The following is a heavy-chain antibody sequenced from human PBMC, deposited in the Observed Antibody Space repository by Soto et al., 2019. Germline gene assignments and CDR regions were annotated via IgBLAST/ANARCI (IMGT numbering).Heavy chain of an antibody. D-gene: IGHD3-10*01. Sequence: GASVKVSCKASGGTFSSYTISWVRQAPGQGLEWMGRIIPILGIANYAQKFQGRVTITADKSTSTAYMELSSLRSEDTAVYYCARTYCYGSGSYYNGPADYWGQGTLVTVSS. CDR2: IIPILGIA. V-gene: IGHV1-69*02. CDR3: ARTYCYGSGSYYNGPADY. CDR1: GGTFSSYT. J-gene: IGHJ4*02.